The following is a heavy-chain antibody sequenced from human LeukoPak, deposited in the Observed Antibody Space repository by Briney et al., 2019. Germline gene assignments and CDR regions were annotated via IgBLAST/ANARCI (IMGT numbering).Heavy chain of an antibody. D-gene: IGHD2-2*01. CDR3: AREVVGYCSSTSCRLFDY. V-gene: IGHV1-18*01. Sequence: ASVKVSCKASGYTFTSYGISWVRQAPGQGLEWMGWISAYNGNTNYAQKLQGRVTMTTDTSTSTAYMELRSLRSVDTAVYYCAREVVGYCSSTSCRLFDYWGQGTLVTVSS. CDR1: GYTFTSYG. CDR2: ISAYNGNT. J-gene: IGHJ4*02.